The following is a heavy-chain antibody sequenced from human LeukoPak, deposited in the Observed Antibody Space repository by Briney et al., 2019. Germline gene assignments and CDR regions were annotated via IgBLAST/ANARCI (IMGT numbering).Heavy chain of an antibody. CDR2: IYYSGTT. V-gene: IGHV4-59*01. D-gene: IGHD1-14*01. Sequence: SETLSLTCTVSGGSISSYYWSWIRQPPGKGLEWIGYIYYSGTTNYNPSLKSRVTISVDTSKNQFSLKLSSVTAADTAVYYCATGMYITAVHYGYWGQGTLVTASS. J-gene: IGHJ4*02. CDR1: GGSISSYY. CDR3: ATGMYITAVHYGY.